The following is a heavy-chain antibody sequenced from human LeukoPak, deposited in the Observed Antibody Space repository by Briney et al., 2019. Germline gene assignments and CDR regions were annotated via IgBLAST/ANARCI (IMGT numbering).Heavy chain of an antibody. D-gene: IGHD6-6*01. CDR2: ISDSGGNT. J-gene: IGHJ4*02. V-gene: IGHV3-23*01. CDR1: GFTFSSYA. Sequence: TGGSLRLSCAASGFTFSSYAMSWVRQAPGKGLQWVSGISDSGGNTYYADSVRGRFTISRDNSKNTLYLQMNSLRAEDTAVYYCARHRSSWLIDYWGQGTLVTVSS. CDR3: ARHRSSWLIDY.